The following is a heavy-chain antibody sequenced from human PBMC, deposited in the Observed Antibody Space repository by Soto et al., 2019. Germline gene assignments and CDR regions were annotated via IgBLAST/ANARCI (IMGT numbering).Heavy chain of an antibody. CDR2: ISYDGSKK. CDR3: AREPSRYSYGYSHDFDY. V-gene: IGHV3-30-3*01. J-gene: IGHJ4*02. CDR1: GFTFSSYA. Sequence: QVQLVESGGGVVQPGRSLRLSCAASGFTFSSYAMHWVRQAPGKGLEWVAVISYDGSKKYYADSVKGRFTISRDNSKNTLYLQMNSLRAEDTAVYYCAREPSRYSYGYSHDFDYWGQGTLVTVSS. D-gene: IGHD5-18*01.